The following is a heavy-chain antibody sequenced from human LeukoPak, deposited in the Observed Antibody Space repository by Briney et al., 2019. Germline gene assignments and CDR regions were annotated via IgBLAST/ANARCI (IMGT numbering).Heavy chain of an antibody. CDR2: ITPIFGTA. CDR1: GGTFRRFT. D-gene: IGHD3-22*01. V-gene: IGHV1-69*13. Sequence: ASVTVSCKASGGTFRRFTISWVRQAPGQGFEWMGGITPIFGTANFAQKFQGRVSITADESTSTAFMELSSLRSEDTAVYYCAREWGLESSGYYYAYWGQGTLVTVSS. CDR3: AREWGLESSGYYYAY. J-gene: IGHJ4*02.